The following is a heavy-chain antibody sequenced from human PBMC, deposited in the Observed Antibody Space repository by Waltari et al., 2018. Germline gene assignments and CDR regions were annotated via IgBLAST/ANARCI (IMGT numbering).Heavy chain of an antibody. CDR3: ARGHSSGFGYYYYYGMDV. Sequence: EVQLVESGGGLIQPGGSLRLSCAASGFTVTSTYMSWVRQAPGKGLEWVSVIYSGGSTYYADSVKGRFTISRDNSKNTLFLQMNSLRADDTAVYYCARGHSSGFGYYYYYGMDVWGQGTTVTVSS. J-gene: IGHJ6*02. CDR2: IYSGGST. V-gene: IGHV3-53*01. CDR1: GFTVTSTY. D-gene: IGHD3-22*01.